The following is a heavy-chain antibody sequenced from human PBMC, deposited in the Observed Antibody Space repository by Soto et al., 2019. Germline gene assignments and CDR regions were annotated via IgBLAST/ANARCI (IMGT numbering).Heavy chain of an antibody. CDR1: GFTFGSNA. V-gene: IGHV3-23*01. CDR2: ISGSGDST. D-gene: IGHD5-18*01. CDR3: ATYNLYSYGPFAY. J-gene: IGHJ4*02. Sequence: PGGSLRLSCAASGFTFGSNAMSWVRQAQGKGLEWVSAISGSGDSTYYADSVKGRFTISRDNSKNTLYLQMNSLRAEDTAVYYCATYNLYSYGPFAYWGQGTLVTVSS.